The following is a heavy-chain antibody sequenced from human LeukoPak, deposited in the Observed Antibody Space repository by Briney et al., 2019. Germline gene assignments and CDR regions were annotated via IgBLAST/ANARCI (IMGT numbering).Heavy chain of an antibody. CDR1: GFTFSSYS. D-gene: IGHD6-19*01. CDR2: ISGGGGST. Sequence: GGSLRLSCAASGFTFSSYSMNWVRQAPGKGLEGVSVISGGGGSTYYADSVKGRFTISRDYSKNTVYLQMNSLRAEDTAVYYCAKTYGSGWYFDYWGQGALVTVSS. J-gene: IGHJ4*02. CDR3: AKTYGSGWYFDY. V-gene: IGHV3-23*01.